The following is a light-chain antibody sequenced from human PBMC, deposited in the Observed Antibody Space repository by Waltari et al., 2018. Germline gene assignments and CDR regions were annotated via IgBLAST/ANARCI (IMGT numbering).Light chain of an antibody. V-gene: IGLV2-14*03. CDR3: NSYTSSSTFYV. Sequence: QSALTQPASLSGSPGQSITISCTGTSSDVGGYDFFSWYQQHPGKAPKLLIYDVSLRPSGVSIRFSGSKSGNTASLTISGLQAEDEADYYCNSYTSSSTFYVGGTGTKVTVL. CDR2: DVS. J-gene: IGLJ1*01. CDR1: SSDVGGYDF.